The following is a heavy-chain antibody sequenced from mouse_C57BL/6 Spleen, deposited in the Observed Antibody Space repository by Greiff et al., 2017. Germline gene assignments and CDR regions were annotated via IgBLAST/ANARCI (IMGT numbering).Heavy chain of an antibody. CDR1: GYTFTDYN. CDR3: ARRDCGYYFDY. Sequence: VQLQQSGPELVKPGASVKIPCKASGYTFTDYNMDWVKQSHGKSLEWIGDINSNNGGTIYNQKFKGKARLTVDKSDNTAYMELRSLTSEETAVYYYARRDCGYYFDYWGQGTTLTVSS. D-gene: IGHD3-3*01. CDR2: INSNNGGT. V-gene: IGHV1-18*01. J-gene: IGHJ2*01.